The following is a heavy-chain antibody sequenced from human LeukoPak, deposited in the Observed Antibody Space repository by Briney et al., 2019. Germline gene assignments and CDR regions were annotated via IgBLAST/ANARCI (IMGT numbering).Heavy chain of an antibody. CDR3: TRENGDYAYDH. V-gene: IGHV4-59*01. D-gene: IGHD4-17*01. Sequence: PWEPLSLPCSVSGGSISSYYWSWIRQPPGKGLEGIGYIYYSGSTNYNPPLKSRGTISVDTSKNQFSLRLSSVTVADTAVYYCTRENGDYAYDHWGQGTLVTVSS. CDR1: GGSISSYY. CDR2: IYYSGST. J-gene: IGHJ4*02.